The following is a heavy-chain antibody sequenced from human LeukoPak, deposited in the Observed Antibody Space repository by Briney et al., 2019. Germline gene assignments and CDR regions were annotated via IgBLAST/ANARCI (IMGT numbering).Heavy chain of an antibody. CDR2: IIPIFGTA. D-gene: IGHD6-13*01. CDR3: ARKGRAAAGTRRYYYYGMDV. V-gene: IGHV1-69*01. Sequence: SVKVSCKASGGTFSSYAISWVRQAPGQGLEWMGGIIPIFGTANYAQKFQGRVTITADESTGTAYMELSSLRSEDTAVYYCARKGRAAAGTRRYYYYGMDVWGQGTTVTVSS. J-gene: IGHJ6*02. CDR1: GGTFSSYA.